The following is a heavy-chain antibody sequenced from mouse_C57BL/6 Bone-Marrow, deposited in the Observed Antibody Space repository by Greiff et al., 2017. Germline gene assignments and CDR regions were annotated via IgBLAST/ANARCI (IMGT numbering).Heavy chain of an antibody. V-gene: IGHV5-12*01. CDR2: ISNGGGST. J-gene: IGHJ2*01. CDR3: ASGAYYSSYVDY. Sequence: DVKLVESGGGLVQPGGSLKLSCAASGFTFSDYYMYWVRQTPEKRLEWVAYISNGGGSTYYPDTVKGRFTISRDNAKNTLYLQMSRLKSEDTAMYYCASGAYYSSYVDYWGQGTTLTVSS. D-gene: IGHD2-5*01. CDR1: GFTFSDYY.